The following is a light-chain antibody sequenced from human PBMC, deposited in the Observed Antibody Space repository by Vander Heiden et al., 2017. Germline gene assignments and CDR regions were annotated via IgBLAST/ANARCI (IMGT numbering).Light chain of an antibody. V-gene: IGKV4-1*01. J-gene: IGKJ1*01. CDR1: PSVLYSYNNKNY. CDR2: GAS. CDR3: QQYYSTPWT. Sequence: DIVMTRSPDPLAVSLGERATIHCKSSPSVLYSYNNKNYLAWYQQKPGQPPKLLIYGASTRESGVPDRFSGSGSGTDFTLTISSLQAEDVAVYYCQQYYSTPWTFGQGTRVEIK.